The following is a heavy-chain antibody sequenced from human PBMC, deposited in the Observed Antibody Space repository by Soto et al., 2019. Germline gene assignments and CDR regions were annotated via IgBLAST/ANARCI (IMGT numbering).Heavy chain of an antibody. V-gene: IGHV4-39*01. Sequence: QLQLQESGPGLVKPSETLSLTCTVSGGSISSSSYYWGWIRQPPGKGLEWIGSIYYSGSTYYNPSLKSRVTISVDTSKNQFSLKLSSVTAADTAVYYCARLRTYSSSWYPDYWGQGTLVTVSS. CDR3: ARLRTYSSSWYPDY. J-gene: IGHJ4*02. D-gene: IGHD6-13*01. CDR1: GGSISSSSYY. CDR2: IYYSGST.